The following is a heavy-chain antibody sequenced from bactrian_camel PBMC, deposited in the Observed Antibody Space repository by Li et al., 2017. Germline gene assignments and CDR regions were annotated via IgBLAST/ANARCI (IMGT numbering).Heavy chain of an antibody. CDR1: GDTESHWI. CDR2: MHSGFGA. D-gene: IGHD6*01. Sequence: HVQLVESGGGSVQAGGSLRLSCRLSGDTESHWIMGWFRQAPGKELEGVASMHSGFGAIYADAVKGRFTISRNNTKNTPSLQMNSLKTEDTAMYECRAGPGFSIGARGPRSPSP. J-gene: IGHJ4*01. V-gene: IGHV3S53*01. CDR3: RAGPGFS.